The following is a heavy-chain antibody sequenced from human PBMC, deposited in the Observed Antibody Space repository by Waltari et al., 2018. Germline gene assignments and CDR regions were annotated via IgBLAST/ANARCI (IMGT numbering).Heavy chain of an antibody. V-gene: IGHV3-23*01. J-gene: IGHJ4*02. CDR3: AKERARGFDY. D-gene: IGHD3-10*01. CDR1: GFTFSSYA. CDR2: ISGSGGRT. Sequence: EVHLLESGGGLVQPGGSLRLSCAASGFTFSSYAMSWVRQAPGKGLEWVSSISGSGGRTYYADSVKGRFTISRDNSNNTLYVQMNSLRDEDTAVYYCAKERARGFDYWGQGTLITVSS.